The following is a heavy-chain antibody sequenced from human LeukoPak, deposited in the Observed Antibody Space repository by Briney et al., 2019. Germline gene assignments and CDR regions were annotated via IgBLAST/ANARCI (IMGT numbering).Heavy chain of an antibody. Sequence: MTSETLSHTCTVSGDSISSSYWSWIRQPAGKGLEWIGRISASGGANYNPSLQSRVAMSVDTSKNQYSLNLSSVTAADTATYYCARVRSGSFDYWGQGTLVTVSS. CDR1: GDSISSSY. J-gene: IGHJ4*02. CDR2: ISASGGA. CDR3: ARVRSGSFDY. V-gene: IGHV4-4*07. D-gene: IGHD1-26*01.